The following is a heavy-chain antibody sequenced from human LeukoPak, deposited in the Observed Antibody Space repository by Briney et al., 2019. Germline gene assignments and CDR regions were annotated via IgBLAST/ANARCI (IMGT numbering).Heavy chain of an antibody. V-gene: IGHV4-59*01. D-gene: IGHD6-13*01. CDR1: GGSISSYY. J-gene: IGHJ4*02. CDR3: AREAGGSSWWDY. CDR2: IYYSGST. Sequence: SETLSLTCTVSGGSISSYYWSWLRQPPGKGLEWLGYIYYSGSTIYNPSLKSLVTISVDTSKNQFSLKLSSVTAADTAVYYCAREAGGSSWWDYWGQGTLVTVSS.